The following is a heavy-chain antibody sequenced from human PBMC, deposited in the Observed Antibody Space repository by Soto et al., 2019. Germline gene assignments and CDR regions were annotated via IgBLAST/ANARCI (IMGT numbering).Heavy chain of an antibody. CDR2: IYPGDSDN. Sequence: GESLKISCKGSGYSFTSYWIGWVRQMPGKGLEWMVIIYPGDSDNRYSPSFQGQVTISADKSISTAYLQWSSLKASDTAMYYCARGIVVVAATTLWWFDPWGQGTLVTVSS. CDR1: GYSFTSYW. CDR3: ARGIVVVAATTLWWFDP. J-gene: IGHJ5*02. D-gene: IGHD2-15*01. V-gene: IGHV5-51*01.